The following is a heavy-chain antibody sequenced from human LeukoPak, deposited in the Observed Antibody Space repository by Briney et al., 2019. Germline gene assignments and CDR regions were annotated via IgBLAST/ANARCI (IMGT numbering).Heavy chain of an antibody. D-gene: IGHD1-26*01. V-gene: IGHV3-7*01. CDR1: GFTFRKHW. CDR2: IREDGNEK. Sequence: TGGSLRLSCAASGFTFRKHWMSWVRQTVGKGLEWVAKIREDGNEKHYVDSVKGRFTISRDNAKNSLFLQMNNLRVDDTAVYYCVRDYRGGWNDYWGQGTLVTVSS. J-gene: IGHJ4*02. CDR3: VRDYRGGWNDY.